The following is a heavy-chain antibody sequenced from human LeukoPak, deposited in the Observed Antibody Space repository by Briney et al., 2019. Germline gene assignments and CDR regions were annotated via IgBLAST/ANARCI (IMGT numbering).Heavy chain of an antibody. V-gene: IGHV3-7*01. CDR1: GFTFSSYW. D-gene: IGHD3-22*01. CDR3: AREVDSSGYYYSLYYYMDV. CDR2: IKQDGSEK. J-gene: IGHJ6*03. Sequence: PGGSLRLSCAASGFTFSSYWMSWVRQAPGKGLERVAHIKQDGSEKYYVDSVKGRFTISRDNAKNSLYLQMNSLRAEDTAVYYCAREVDSSGYYYSLYYYMDVWGKGTTVTVSS.